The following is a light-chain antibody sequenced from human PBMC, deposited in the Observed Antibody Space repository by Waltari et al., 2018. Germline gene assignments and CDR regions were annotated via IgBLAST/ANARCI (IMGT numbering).Light chain of an antibody. CDR2: NAS. Sequence: DIQMTQSPSTLSASVGDRVTIPCRASQSISSWLAWYHQKPGKAPKLLIYNASSLESGVPSRFSGSGSGTEFTLTISSLQPDDFATYYCQQYKSYPWTFGQGTKVEIK. J-gene: IGKJ1*01. CDR1: QSISSW. CDR3: QQYKSYPWT. V-gene: IGKV1-5*03.